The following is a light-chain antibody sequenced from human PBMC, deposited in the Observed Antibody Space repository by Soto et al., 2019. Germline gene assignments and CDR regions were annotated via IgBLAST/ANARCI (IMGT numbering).Light chain of an antibody. CDR2: DAS. V-gene: IGKV1-5*01. CDR1: QSISSW. Sequence: DIQMTQSPSTLSASVGDRVTITCRASQSISSWLAWYQQKPGKAPKLLIYDASSLESGVPSRFSGSGSGTEFTLTISSLQPADFASYYWQQYNSYSWTFGQGTKVEIK. CDR3: QQYNSYSWT. J-gene: IGKJ1*01.